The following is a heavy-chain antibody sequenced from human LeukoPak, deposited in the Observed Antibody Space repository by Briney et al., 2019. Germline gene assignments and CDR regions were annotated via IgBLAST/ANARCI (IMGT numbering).Heavy chain of an antibody. CDR1: GFTFSSYS. CDR3: AKGPTLRFLEWLSFFDY. Sequence: GGSLRLSCAASGFTFSSYSMNWVRQAPGKGLEWVSSISSSSSYIYYADSVKGRFTISRDNAKNSLYLQMNSLRAEDTAVYYSAKGPTLRFLEWLSFFDYWGQGTLVTVSS. D-gene: IGHD3-3*01. CDR2: ISSSSSYI. V-gene: IGHV3-21*01. J-gene: IGHJ4*02.